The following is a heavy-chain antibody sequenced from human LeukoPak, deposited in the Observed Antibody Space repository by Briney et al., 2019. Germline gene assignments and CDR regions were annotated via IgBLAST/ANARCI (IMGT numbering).Heavy chain of an antibody. Sequence: PSETLSLTCAVSGASMNTHYWSWIRQPPGKGLEWIGYMLDTVTTKDNPSLKSRFTLSADTSKNQFSLKLTSVTAADTAVYYCARGGTIWTYYWGQGTLVTVSS. J-gene: IGHJ4*02. CDR3: ARGGTIWTYY. V-gene: IGHV4-59*11. CDR1: GASMNTHY. CDR2: MLDTVTT. D-gene: IGHD1/OR15-1a*01.